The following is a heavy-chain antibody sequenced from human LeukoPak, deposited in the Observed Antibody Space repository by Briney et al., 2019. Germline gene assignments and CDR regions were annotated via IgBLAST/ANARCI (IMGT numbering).Heavy chain of an antibody. D-gene: IGHD2-2*03. CDR3: AKHLDIVVVPASRPYFDY. CDR2: INQDGGGR. J-gene: IGHJ4*02. CDR1: GFTFTSYW. V-gene: IGHV3-7*01. Sequence: GGSLRLSCAASGFTFTSYWMTWVRQAPGKGLEWVANINQDGGGRYYVDSVKGRFTISRDNAKNSVHLQMNSLRAEDTAVYYCAKHLDIVVVPASRPYFDYWGQGTLVTVSS.